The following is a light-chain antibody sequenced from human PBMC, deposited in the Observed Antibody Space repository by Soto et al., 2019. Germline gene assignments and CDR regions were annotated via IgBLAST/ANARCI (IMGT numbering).Light chain of an antibody. CDR1: QTISTY. CDR3: QQGYSTPPT. J-gene: IGKJ2*01. CDR2: AAS. V-gene: IGKV1-39*01. Sequence: DIQMTQSPSSLSASIGDRVTITCRASQTISTYLNWYQQKPGKAPRLLIYAASSLQSGVPSRFSGSGSGTDITLTISSLQPEDFATYYCQQGYSTPPTFGQGTKLEIK.